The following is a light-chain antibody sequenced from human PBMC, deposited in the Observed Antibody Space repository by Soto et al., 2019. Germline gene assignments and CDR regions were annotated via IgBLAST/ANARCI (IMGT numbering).Light chain of an antibody. CDR2: DAS. J-gene: IGKJ2*01. CDR3: QQFNNYPPLYT. V-gene: IGKV1D-13*01. Sequence: AIQLTQSPSSLSASVGDRVTITCRASQGIGSALAWYQQKPGKAPKLLIYDASSLESGVPSRFSGSGSGTDFTLTISSLQPEDFATYYCQQFNNYPPLYTFGQGTKLEIK. CDR1: QGIGSA.